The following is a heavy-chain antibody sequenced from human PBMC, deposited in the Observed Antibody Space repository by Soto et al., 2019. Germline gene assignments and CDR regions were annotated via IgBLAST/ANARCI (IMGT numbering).Heavy chain of an antibody. CDR3: ARHYSAMGV. V-gene: IGHV3-53*02. Sequence: EVQLVETGGDLIQPGGSLRLSCADSGITVSSDSMTWVRQAPGKGLEWISIIYSDNNTDYADSVKGRFSISRDTSKNILYLQMHSLRAEDTAEYYCARHYSAMGVWGQGTTVTVSS. J-gene: IGHJ6*02. CDR2: IYSDNNT. CDR1: GITVSSDS.